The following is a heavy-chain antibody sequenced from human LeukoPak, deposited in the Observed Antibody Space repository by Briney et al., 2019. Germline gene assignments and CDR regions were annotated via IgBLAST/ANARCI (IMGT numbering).Heavy chain of an antibody. V-gene: IGHV3-72*01. D-gene: IGHD3-3*01. J-gene: IGHJ3*02. Sequence: GGSLRLSCAASGFTFSAHIMDWVRQAPGKGLEWIGRIRKKPNEYTTEYAASVKGRFLTSRDDSKDSVFLQMSSLETEDTAVYFCTREGGVGDYTAFDIWGHGTLVTVSS. CDR3: TREGGVGDYTAFDI. CDR2: IRKKPNEYTT. CDR1: GFTFSAHI.